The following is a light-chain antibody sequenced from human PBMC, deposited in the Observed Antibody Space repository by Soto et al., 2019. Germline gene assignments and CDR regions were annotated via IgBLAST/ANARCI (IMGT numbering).Light chain of an antibody. V-gene: IGLV1-51*01. Sequence: QSVLTQPPSVSAAPGQKVTISCSGSSSNIGNNFVSWYRQLPGTAPKLLIYDNNKRPSEIPDRFSGSKSGTSATLGITGLQTGDEADYYCAAWDSSLTVVFGGGTKVTVL. CDR1: SSNIGNNF. J-gene: IGLJ2*01. CDR3: AAWDSSLTVV. CDR2: DNN.